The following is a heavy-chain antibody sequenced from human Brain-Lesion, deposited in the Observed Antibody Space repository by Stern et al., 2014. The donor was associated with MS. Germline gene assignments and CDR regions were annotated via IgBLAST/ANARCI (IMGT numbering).Heavy chain of an antibody. V-gene: IGHV4-30-4*01. CDR2: ITYSGTT. Sequence: QLQLQESGPGLVKPSQTLSLTCTVSGGSINSGDYHWTWIRQPPGKGLEWIGFITYSGTTYYKPSLQRRLTISVDTSKNQFSLKLRSVTAGDTAVYYCARSTVSAEYYFDYCGQGTLVTVSS. CDR3: ARSTVSAEYYFDY. D-gene: IGHD4-11*01. CDR1: GGSINSGDYH. J-gene: IGHJ4*02.